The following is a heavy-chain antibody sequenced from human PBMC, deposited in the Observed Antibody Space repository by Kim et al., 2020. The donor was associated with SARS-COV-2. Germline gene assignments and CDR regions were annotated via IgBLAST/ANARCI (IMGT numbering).Heavy chain of an antibody. D-gene: IGHD5-12*01. J-gene: IGHJ4*02. V-gene: IGHV1-46*01. CDR3: ARGGALGSGYENYFDY. CDR2: INPSGGST. Sequence: ASVKVSCKASGYTFTSYYMHWVRQAPGQGLEWMGIINPSGGSTSYAQKFQGRVTMTRDTSTSTVYMELSSLRSEDTAVYYCARGGALGSGYENYFDYWGQGTLVTVSS. CDR1: GYTFTSYY.